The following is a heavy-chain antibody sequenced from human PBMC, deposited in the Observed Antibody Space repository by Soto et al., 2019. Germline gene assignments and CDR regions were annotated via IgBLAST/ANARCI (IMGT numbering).Heavy chain of an antibody. D-gene: IGHD4-17*01. CDR1: GFTFSSYA. Sequence: EVQLLESGGGLVQPGGSLRLSCAASGFTFSSYAMSWVRQAPGKGLEWVSAISGSGGSTYYADSVKGRFTISRDNSKNTLYLEMNSLRAEDTAVYYCAKGYGDYVTYFQHWGQGTLVTVSS. CDR3: AKGYGDYVTYFQH. V-gene: IGHV3-23*01. CDR2: ISGSGGST. J-gene: IGHJ1*01.